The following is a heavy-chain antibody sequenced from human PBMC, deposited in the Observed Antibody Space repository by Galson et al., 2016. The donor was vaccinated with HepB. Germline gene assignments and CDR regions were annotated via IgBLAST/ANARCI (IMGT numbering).Heavy chain of an antibody. CDR2: ILYTGSV. J-gene: IGHJ3*02. CDR3: ARGTTQQWPGRTFFDI. CDR1: GGSITTGGHY. Sequence: TLSLTCTVSGGSITTGGHYWSWLRQHPGRGLEFIGYILYTGSVQSNPSLKSRVSISVDTPKNQFSLNLTSVNAADTAVYFCARGTTQQWPGRTFFDIWGRGTMIAVSS. D-gene: IGHD6-19*01. V-gene: IGHV4-31*03.